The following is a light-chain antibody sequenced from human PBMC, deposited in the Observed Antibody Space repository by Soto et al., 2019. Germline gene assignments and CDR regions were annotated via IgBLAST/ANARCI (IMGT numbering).Light chain of an antibody. V-gene: IGKV1-39*01. J-gene: IGKJ4*01. CDR3: QQSYTTPLT. CDR1: QSISSY. CDR2: AAS. Sequence: DIQMTQSPSSLSASVGDRDTITCRASQSISSYLNWYQQKPGKAPKLLIYAASSLLRGDPSRVSGSGSGTDFTLTISSLQPEDFATYYCQQSYTTPLTFGGGTKVEIK.